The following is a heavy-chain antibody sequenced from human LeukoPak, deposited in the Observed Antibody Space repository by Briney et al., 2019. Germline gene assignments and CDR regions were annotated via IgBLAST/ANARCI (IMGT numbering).Heavy chain of an antibody. CDR2: ISGSGGST. CDR3: ARSVTAIDY. CDR1: EFTISNYA. V-gene: IGHV3-23*01. J-gene: IGHJ4*02. D-gene: IGHD2-21*02. Sequence: GGSLRLSCAASEFTISNYAMTWVRQAPAKGLEWVSCISGSGGSTYYADSVRGRFTIARDNFKNTMYMQMNSLRAEDTAVYYCARSVTAIDYWGQGTLVTVSS.